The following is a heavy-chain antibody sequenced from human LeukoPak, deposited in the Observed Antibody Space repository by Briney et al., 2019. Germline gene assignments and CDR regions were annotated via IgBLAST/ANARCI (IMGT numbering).Heavy chain of an antibody. D-gene: IGHD1-1*01. CDR2: ISWNSGSI. CDR1: GFTLDDYA. V-gene: IGHV3-9*01. CDR3: ARASGTFDY. Sequence: PGGSLRLPCAASGFTLDDYAMHWVRQAPGKGLEWVSGISWNSGSISYADSVKGRFTISRDSAKNSLYLQMNSLRAEDTAVYYCARASGTFDYWGQGTLVTVSS. J-gene: IGHJ4*02.